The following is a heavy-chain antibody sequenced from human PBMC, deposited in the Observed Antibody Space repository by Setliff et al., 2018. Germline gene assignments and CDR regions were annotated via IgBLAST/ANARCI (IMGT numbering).Heavy chain of an antibody. Sequence: SETLSLTCSVSGGSISSYFWNWVRQPAGKGLEWIGRIYSNENTNYNPSLKSRVTMSIDTSKNQLSLKLSSVTAADTAVYYCARSMIQRNYYCGLDVWGQGTTVTV. V-gene: IGHV4-4*07. J-gene: IGHJ6*02. CDR2: IYSNENT. CDR3: ARSMIQRNYYCGLDV. CDR1: GGSISSYF. D-gene: IGHD3-16*01.